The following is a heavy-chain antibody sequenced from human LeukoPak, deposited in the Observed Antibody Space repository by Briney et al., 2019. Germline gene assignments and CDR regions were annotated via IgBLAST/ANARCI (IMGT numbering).Heavy chain of an antibody. J-gene: IGHJ3*02. CDR1: GFTFSNAW. CDR3: TTAPRGYCSGGSCSYAFDI. D-gene: IGHD2-15*01. Sequence: GGSLRLSCAASGFTFSNAWMSWVRQAPGKGLEWVGRIKSKADGGTTHYAAPVKGRFTISRDDSKNTLYLQMNSLKTEDTAVYYCTTAPRGYCSGGSCSYAFDIWGQGTMVTVSS. CDR2: IKSKADGGTT. V-gene: IGHV3-15*01.